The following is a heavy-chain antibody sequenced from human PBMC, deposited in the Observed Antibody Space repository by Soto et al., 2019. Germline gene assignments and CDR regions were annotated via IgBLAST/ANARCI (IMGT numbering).Heavy chain of an antibody. CDR3: VRDLNYYGAGTYLRSPFDY. V-gene: IGHV3-64D*06. CDR2: MNNIGSST. J-gene: IGHJ4*02. D-gene: IGHD3-10*01. CDR1: GFTFSIFA. Sequence: GGSLRLSCSASGFTFSIFAMHWVRQAPGKGLEYVSAMNNIGSSTFYADSVRGRFTISRDNSKNTLYLQMSSLRPEDTAMYYCVRDLNYYGAGTYLRSPFDYWGQGXLVTVSS.